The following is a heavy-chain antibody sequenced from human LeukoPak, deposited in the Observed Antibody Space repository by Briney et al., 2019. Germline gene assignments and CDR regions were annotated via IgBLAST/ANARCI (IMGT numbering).Heavy chain of an antibody. CDR1: GGSISSYY. D-gene: IGHD2-2*01. Sequence: SETLSLTCTVSGGSISSYYWSWIRQPAGKGLEWIGRIYNSGSTTYNPSLKSRVTMSVDTSKNQFSLKLSSVTAEDTAGYYCAKLLPAPVDYYYMDVWGKGTTVTVSS. V-gene: IGHV4-4*07. CDR3: AKLLPAPVDYYYMDV. J-gene: IGHJ6*03. CDR2: IYNSGST.